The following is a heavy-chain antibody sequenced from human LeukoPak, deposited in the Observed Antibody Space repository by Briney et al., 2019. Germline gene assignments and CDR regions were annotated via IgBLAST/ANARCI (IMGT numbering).Heavy chain of an antibody. Sequence: GGSLRLSCAASGFTFSSYWMHWVRQAPGKGLVWVSRIKTDGTSTNYADSVKGRFTISRDNAKNSLYLQMNSLRAEDTAVYYCARGGYSYGYVDYWGQGTLVTVSS. D-gene: IGHD5-18*01. CDR1: GFTFSSYW. CDR2: IKTDGTST. J-gene: IGHJ4*02. CDR3: ARGGYSYGYVDY. V-gene: IGHV3-74*01.